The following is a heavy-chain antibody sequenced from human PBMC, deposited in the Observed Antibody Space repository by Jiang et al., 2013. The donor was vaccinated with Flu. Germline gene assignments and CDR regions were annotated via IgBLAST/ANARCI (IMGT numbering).Heavy chain of an antibody. Sequence: SLTCTVSGGSISSSSYYWGWIRQPPGKGLEWIGSIYYSGSTYYNPSLKSRVTISVDTSKNQFSLKLSSVTAADTAVYYCARRGYSGYDNYFDYWGQGTLVTVSS. D-gene: IGHD5-12*01. CDR3: ARRGYSGYDNYFDY. CDR1: GGSISSSSYY. J-gene: IGHJ4*02. V-gene: IGHV4-39*01. CDR2: IYYSGST.